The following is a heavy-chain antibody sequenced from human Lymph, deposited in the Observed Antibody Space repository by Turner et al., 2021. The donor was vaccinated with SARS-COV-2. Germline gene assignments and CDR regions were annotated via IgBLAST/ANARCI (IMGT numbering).Heavy chain of an antibody. Sequence: QVQLQESGPGMVRPSETLSLTCTVSGGSISSTSWSWIRQSPVRGLEWIGYFYKIGSIDYNPTLRSRVTISVDTSKNQLSLNLISVTAADTAVYYCARHQGSTSGYDHGMNVWGQGTAVIVSS. J-gene: IGHJ6*02. V-gene: IGHV4-59*08. D-gene: IGHD1-1*01. CDR1: GGSISSTS. CDR2: FYKIGSI. CDR3: ARHQGSTSGYDHGMNV.